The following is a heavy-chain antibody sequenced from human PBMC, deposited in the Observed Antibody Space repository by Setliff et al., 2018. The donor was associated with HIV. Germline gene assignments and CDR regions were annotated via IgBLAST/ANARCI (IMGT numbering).Heavy chain of an antibody. CDR3: ARSDSGWPHYQYHHMDV. J-gene: IGHJ6*04. CDR1: GGTFSSYA. CDR2: IIPIFGTA. Sequence: SVKVSCKASGGTFSSYAISWVRQAPGQGLEWMGGIIPIFGTANYAQKFQGRVTITADESTSTAYMELSSLRSEDTAIYYCARSDSGWPHYQYHHMDVWGKGTTVTVSS. D-gene: IGHD6-19*01. V-gene: IGHV1-69*13.